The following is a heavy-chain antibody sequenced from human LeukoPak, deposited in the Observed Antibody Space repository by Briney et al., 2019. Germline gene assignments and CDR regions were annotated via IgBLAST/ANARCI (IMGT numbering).Heavy chain of an antibody. J-gene: IGHJ4*02. D-gene: IGHD3-22*01. CDR1: GFAFSSSS. Sequence: GGSLRLSCATSGFAFSSSSMSWVRQAPGKGLEWVSTISGAGGRSWYAESVKGRFTISRDNSMNSVSLQMSSLRVEDTAIYYCTKDDSSSWYDYFFDYWGQGTLVTVSS. V-gene: IGHV3-23*01. CDR3: TKDDSSSWYDYFFDY. CDR2: ISGAGGRS.